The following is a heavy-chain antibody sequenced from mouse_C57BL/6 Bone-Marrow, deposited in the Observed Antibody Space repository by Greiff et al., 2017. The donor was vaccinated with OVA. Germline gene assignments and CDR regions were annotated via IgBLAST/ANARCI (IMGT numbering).Heavy chain of an antibody. D-gene: IGHD4-1*01. CDR1: GYTFTDYE. CDR3: TELTGPYYFDY. J-gene: IGHJ2*01. V-gene: IGHV1-15*01. CDR2: IDPETGGT. Sequence: VQLQQSGAELVRPGASVTLSCKASGYTFTDYEMHWVKQTPVHGLEWIGAIDPETGGTAYNQKFKGKAILTADKSSSTAYMELRSLTSEDSAVYYCTELTGPYYFDYWGQGTTLTVSS.